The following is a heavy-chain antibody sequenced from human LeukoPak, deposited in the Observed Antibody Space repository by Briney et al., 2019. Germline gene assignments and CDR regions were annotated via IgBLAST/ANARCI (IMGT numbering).Heavy chain of an antibody. V-gene: IGHV3-74*01. D-gene: IGHD1-14*01. J-gene: IGHJ4*02. CDR2: INSDGSST. CDR3: ASSPTGPPY. Sequence: PGGSLRLSCAASGFTFNSYWMHWVRQAPGKGLVWVSRINSDGSSTSYADSVKGRFTISRDNAKNTLYLQMNSLRAEDTAVHYCASSPTGPPYWGQGTLVTVSS. CDR1: GFTFNSYW.